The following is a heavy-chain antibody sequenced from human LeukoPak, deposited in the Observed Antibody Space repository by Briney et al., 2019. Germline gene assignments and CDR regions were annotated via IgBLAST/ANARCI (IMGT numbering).Heavy chain of an antibody. J-gene: IGHJ4*02. D-gene: IGHD1-14*01. CDR3: ATDPAGIGSESY. CDR1: GFTFSNYW. CDR2: IKKDGGDK. V-gene: IGHV3-7*01. Sequence: GGSLRLSCVVSGFTFSNYWMSWVRQAPGKGLEWVANIKKDGGDKYYVDSVKGRFTISRDNTKNSLFLQMNSLRAEDTAVYYCATDPAGIGSESYWGQGTLVTVSS.